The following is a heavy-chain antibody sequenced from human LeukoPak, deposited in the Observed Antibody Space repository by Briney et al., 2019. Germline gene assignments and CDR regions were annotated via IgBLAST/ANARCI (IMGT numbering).Heavy chain of an antibody. CDR1: GGSISSSSYY. CDR3: ARVSPLDYYDSSGYLDY. Sequence: SETLSLTCTVSGGSISSSSYYWGWICQPPGKGLEWIGSIYYSGSTYYNPSLKSRVTISVDTSKNQFSLKLSSVTAADTAVYYCARVSPLDYYDSSGYLDYWGQGTLVTVSS. V-gene: IGHV4-39*07. D-gene: IGHD3-22*01. CDR2: IYYSGST. J-gene: IGHJ4*02.